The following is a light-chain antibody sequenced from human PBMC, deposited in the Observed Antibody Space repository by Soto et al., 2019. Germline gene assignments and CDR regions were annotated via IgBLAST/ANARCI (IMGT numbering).Light chain of an antibody. J-gene: IGLJ2*01. V-gene: IGLV4-69*01. Sequence: QSVLTQSPSASASLGASVKLTCTLSSGHSNYAIAWHQQQSEKGPRYLMKLNSDGSHSKGDGIPDRFSGSSSGAERYLTISSLQSEDEADYYCQTWGSGIVVFGGGTKVT. CDR3: QTWGSGIVV. CDR2: LNSDGSH. CDR1: SGHSNYA.